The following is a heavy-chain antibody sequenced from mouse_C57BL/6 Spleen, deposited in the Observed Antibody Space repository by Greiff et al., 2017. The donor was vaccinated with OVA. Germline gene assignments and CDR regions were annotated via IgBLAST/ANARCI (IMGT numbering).Heavy chain of an antibody. J-gene: IGHJ2*01. CDR1: GYTFTDYY. CDR3: ARRTGTCFDY. D-gene: IGHD4-1*01. Sequence: EVQLQQSGPVLVKPGASVKMSCKASGYTFTDYYMNWVKQSHGKSLEWIGVINPYNGGTSYNPKFKGKATLTVDKSSSTAYMELNSLTSEDSAVYYCARRTGTCFDYWGQGTTLTVSS. V-gene: IGHV1-19*01. CDR2: INPYNGGT.